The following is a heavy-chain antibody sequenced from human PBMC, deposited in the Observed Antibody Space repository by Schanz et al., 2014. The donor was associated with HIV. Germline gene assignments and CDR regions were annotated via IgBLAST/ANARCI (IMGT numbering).Heavy chain of an antibody. J-gene: IGHJ6*02. D-gene: IGHD1-26*01. V-gene: IGHV1-69*01. CDR3: ATGPPREGHYYYYGLDV. CDR1: RGTFSNYA. Sequence: QVHLVQSGAEVKKPGSSVTVSCTASRGTFSNYAISWVRQAPGQGPEWMGGIIAIIGTPNYAQNFKGRVTITADESTSTAYMELSGLRSEDTAVYYCATGPPREGHYYYYGLDVWGQGTTVTVFS. CDR2: IIAIIGTP.